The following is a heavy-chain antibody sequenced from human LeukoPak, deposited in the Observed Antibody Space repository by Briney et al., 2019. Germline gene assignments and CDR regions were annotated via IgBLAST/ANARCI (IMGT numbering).Heavy chain of an antibody. J-gene: IGHJ5*02. CDR3: ARAQVGAPTDL. V-gene: IGHV3-74*01. Sequence: WVARIHGDGDNISYADSVRGRFTISRDNAKDTLYLHMNSLRPEDTAVYYCARAQVGAPTDLWGQGTLVTVSS. CDR2: IHGDGDNI. D-gene: IGHD1-26*01.